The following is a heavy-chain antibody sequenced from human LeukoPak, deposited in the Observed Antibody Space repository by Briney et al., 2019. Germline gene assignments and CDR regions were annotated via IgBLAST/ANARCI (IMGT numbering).Heavy chain of an antibody. J-gene: IGHJ3*02. Sequence: PSETLSLTCAVSGYSISSGYYWGWIRQPPGKGLEWIGSIYHSGSTYYNPSLKSRVTISVDTSKNQFSLKLSSVTAADTAVYYCARQQRDFWSGYHPHAFDIWGQGTMVTVSS. CDR3: ARQQRDFWSGYHPHAFDI. CDR2: IYHSGST. D-gene: IGHD3-3*01. V-gene: IGHV4-38-2*01. CDR1: GYSISSGYY.